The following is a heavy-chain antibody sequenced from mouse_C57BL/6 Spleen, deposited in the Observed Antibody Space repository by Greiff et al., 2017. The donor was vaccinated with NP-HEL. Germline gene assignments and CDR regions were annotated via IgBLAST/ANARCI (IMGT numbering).Heavy chain of an antibody. J-gene: IGHJ2*01. CDR1: GYAFSSYW. CDR3: ARRINWGYFDY. Sequence: VQLVESGAELVKPGASVKISCKASGYAFSSYWMNWVKQRPGKGLEWIGQIYPGDGDTNYNGKFKGKATLTADKSSSTAYMQLSSLTSEDSAVYFCARRINWGYFDYWGQGTTLTVSS. D-gene: IGHD4-1*01. CDR2: IYPGDGDT. V-gene: IGHV1-80*01.